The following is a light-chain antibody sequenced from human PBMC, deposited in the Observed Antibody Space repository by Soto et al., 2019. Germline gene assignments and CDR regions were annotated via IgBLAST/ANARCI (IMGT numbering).Light chain of an antibody. CDR2: GNN. CDR1: SSNIGAAYD. J-gene: IGLJ3*02. V-gene: IGLV1-40*01. Sequence: QLVLTQPPSVSGAPGQKVTISCTRSSSNIGAAYDVHWYQHLPGTAPKLLIYGNNSRPSGVPVRVSGPKAGTAASLAITGLQGEDEADHYCQSYDSSLSGGVFGGGTQLPVL. CDR3: QSYDSSLSGGV.